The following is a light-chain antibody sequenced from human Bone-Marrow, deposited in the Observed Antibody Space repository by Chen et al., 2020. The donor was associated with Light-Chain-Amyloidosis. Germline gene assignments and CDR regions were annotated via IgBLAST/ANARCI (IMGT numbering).Light chain of an antibody. J-gene: IGKJ4*01. CDR1: QSISSY. Sequence: DIQMTQSPSSLSASVGDRVTITCRASQSISSYLNWYQQKPGKAPKLLIYAASSLQSGVPSRFSGSGSGTDFTLKISRVEAEDVGVYYCMQALQTPLPFGGGTKVEIK. V-gene: IGKV1-39*01. CDR2: AAS. CDR3: MQALQTPLP.